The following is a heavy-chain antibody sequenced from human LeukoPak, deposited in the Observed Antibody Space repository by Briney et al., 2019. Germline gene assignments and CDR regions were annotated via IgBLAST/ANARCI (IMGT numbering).Heavy chain of an antibody. Sequence: GGSLRLSCAASGFTFSSYWMHWVRQAPGKGLVWVSRIKSDGSSTSYADFVKGRFTISRDNAKNTLYLQMNSLRAEDTAVYYCARDQLYCTGGTCYFDYWGQGTLVTVSS. V-gene: IGHV3-74*01. D-gene: IGHD2-8*02. J-gene: IGHJ4*02. CDR3: ARDQLYCTGGTCYFDY. CDR1: GFTFSSYW. CDR2: IKSDGSST.